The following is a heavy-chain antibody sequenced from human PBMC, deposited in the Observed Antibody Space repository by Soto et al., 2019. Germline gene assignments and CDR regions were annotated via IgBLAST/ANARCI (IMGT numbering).Heavy chain of an antibody. Sequence: VQLMQSGAEVKKPGSSVKVSCKASGGTFSSHSINWVRQAPGQGLEWMGGIITLFGPSNYAQNFQGRVTITADQSTSTAYMELNSLTSDDTAVYYCAREVGYGDFSAALLDGGEGTLVTVSS. V-gene: IGHV1-69*01. J-gene: IGHJ4*02. D-gene: IGHD2-21*02. CDR2: IITLFGPS. CDR1: GGTFSSHS. CDR3: AREVGYGDFSAALLD.